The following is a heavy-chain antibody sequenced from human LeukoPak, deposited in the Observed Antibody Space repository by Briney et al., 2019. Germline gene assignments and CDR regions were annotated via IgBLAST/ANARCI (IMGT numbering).Heavy chain of an antibody. CDR1: GFTFDDYA. D-gene: IGHD1-26*01. CDR3: AKDGDYSGSSGVDY. CDR2: ISWNSGSI. V-gene: IGHV3-9*01. Sequence: SLRLSCAASGFTFDDYAMHWVRQAPGKGLEWVSGISWNSGSIGYADSVKGRFTISRDNAKNSLYLQMNSLRAEDTALYYYAKDGDYSGSSGVDYWGQGTLVTVSS. J-gene: IGHJ4*02.